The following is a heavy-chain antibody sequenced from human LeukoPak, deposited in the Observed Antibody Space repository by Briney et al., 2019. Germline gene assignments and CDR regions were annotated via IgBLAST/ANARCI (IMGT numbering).Heavy chain of an antibody. V-gene: IGHV3-64D*09. CDR3: GSGRDSGYDVQTPFDY. D-gene: IGHD5-12*01. CDR2: ISSNGGST. CDR1: GFTFSSYA. Sequence: GGSLRLSCSASGFTFSSYAMHWVRQAPGKGLEYVSAISSNGGSTYYADSVKGRFTISGDNSKNTLYLQMSSLRAEDTAVYYCGSGRDSGYDVQTPFDYWGQGTLVTVS. J-gene: IGHJ4*02.